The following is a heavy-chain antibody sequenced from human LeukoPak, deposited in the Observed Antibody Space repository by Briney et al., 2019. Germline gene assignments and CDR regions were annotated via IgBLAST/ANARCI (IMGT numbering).Heavy chain of an antibody. J-gene: IGHJ4*02. V-gene: IGHV3-21*01. D-gene: IGHD5-18*01. CDR3: ATRVDTAMAYYY. Sequence: GGSLRLSCAASGFTFSSYSMNWVRQAPGKGLEWVSSISSSSGYIYYADSVKGRFTISRDNAKNSLYLQMNSLRAEDTAVYYCATRVDTAMAYYYWGQGTLVTVSS. CDR2: ISSSSGYI. CDR1: GFTFSSYS.